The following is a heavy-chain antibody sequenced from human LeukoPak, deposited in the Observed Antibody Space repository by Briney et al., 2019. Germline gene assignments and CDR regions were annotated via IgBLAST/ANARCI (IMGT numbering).Heavy chain of an antibody. CDR1: GGSISNYY. D-gene: IGHD6-19*01. CDR3: ARHEKSSGWYYDY. Sequence: SETLSLTCTVSGGSISNYYWSWIRQPPGKGLDWIGYIYYSGSTNYNPSLKSRVTISVDTSRNQFSLKLSPVTAADTAVYYCARHEKSSGWYYDYWGQGTLVTVSS. CDR2: IYYSGST. J-gene: IGHJ4*02. V-gene: IGHV4-59*08.